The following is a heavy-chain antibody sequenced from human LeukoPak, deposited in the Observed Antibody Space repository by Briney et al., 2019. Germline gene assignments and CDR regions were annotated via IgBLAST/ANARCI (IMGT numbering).Heavy chain of an antibody. CDR3: ARHYRQAAALDY. J-gene: IGHJ4*02. D-gene: IGHD6-13*01. CDR2: INSDGSST. CDR1: GFTFSSYW. Sequence: GGSLRLSCAASGFTFSSYWMHWVRQAPGKGLVWVSRINSDGSSTSYADSVKGRFTISRDNAKNTLYLQMYSLRAEDTAVYYCARHYRQAAALDYWGQGTLVTVSS. V-gene: IGHV3-74*01.